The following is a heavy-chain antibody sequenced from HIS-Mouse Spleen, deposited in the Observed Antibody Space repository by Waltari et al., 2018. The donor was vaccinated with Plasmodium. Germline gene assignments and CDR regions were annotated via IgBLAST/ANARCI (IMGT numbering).Heavy chain of an antibody. D-gene: IGHD3-3*01. CDR3: ARVTSSGVYWYFDL. CDR1: GGSFSGYY. J-gene: IGHJ2*01. CDR2: INHRGST. Sequence: QVQLQQWGAGLLKPSETLSLTCAVYGGSFSGYYWSWIRQPPGKGLEWIGEINHRGSTNYNPSLKSRVTISVDTSKNQFSLKLSSVTAADTAAYYCARVTSSGVYWYFDLWGRGTLVTVSS. V-gene: IGHV4-34*01.